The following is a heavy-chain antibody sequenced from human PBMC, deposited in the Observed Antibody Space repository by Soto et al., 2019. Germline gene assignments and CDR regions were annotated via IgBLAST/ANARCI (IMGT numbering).Heavy chain of an antibody. J-gene: IGHJ6*02. D-gene: IGHD3-3*01. CDR2: IWYDGSKK. Sequence: QVQVVESGGGVVQPGRSLRLSCAASGFTFSSFGMHWVRQAPGKGLEWVSLIWYDGSKKSYGDSVKGRFTISRDNSRNTVDLQMNSRRADDTAVYYCARDASYYSLWSGYYPSRNGMDVWGQGTTVTGSS. CDR1: GFTFSSFG. CDR3: ARDASYYSLWSGYYPSRNGMDV. V-gene: IGHV3-33*01.